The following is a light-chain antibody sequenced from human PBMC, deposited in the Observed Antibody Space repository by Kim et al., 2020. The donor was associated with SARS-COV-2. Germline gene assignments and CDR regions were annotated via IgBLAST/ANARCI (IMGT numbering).Light chain of an antibody. Sequence: GQPITIPCTGSRRYFGHANYVSWSQQYPGKAPKLMIFNVAHRPSGISNRFSGSKSGDTASLTISGLQAEDEADYYCSSYTTSASYVFGTGTKVTVL. CDR1: RRYFGHANY. CDR2: NVA. V-gene: IGLV2-14*04. CDR3: SSYTTSASYV. J-gene: IGLJ1*01.